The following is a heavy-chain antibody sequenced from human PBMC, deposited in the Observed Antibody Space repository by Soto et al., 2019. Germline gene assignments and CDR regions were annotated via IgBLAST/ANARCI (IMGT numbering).Heavy chain of an antibody. D-gene: IGHD3-10*01. CDR3: VRTAHYGSGSWNFDY. CDR1: GFTFSDHY. J-gene: IGHJ4*02. Sequence: EVQLVESGGGLVQPGGSLRLSCAASGFTFSDHYMDWVRQAPGKGLEWVGRTRNKANSYSTEYAASVRGRFTISRDESKHSLALQINSLKAEARAVYYCVRTAHYGSGSWNFDYWGQGTLVTVSS. V-gene: IGHV3-72*01. CDR2: TRNKANSYST.